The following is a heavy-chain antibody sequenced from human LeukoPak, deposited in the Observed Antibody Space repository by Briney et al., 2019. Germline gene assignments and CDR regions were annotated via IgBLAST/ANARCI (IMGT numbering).Heavy chain of an antibody. Sequence: SETLSLTCAVSGGSISSGGYSWSWIRQPPGKGLEWIGYIYHSGSTYYNPSLKSRVTISVDRSKNQFSLKLSSVTAADTAVYYCASGDEYGDYGMDVWGQGTTVTVSS. J-gene: IGHJ6*02. CDR2: IYHSGST. CDR3: ASGDEYGDYGMDV. CDR1: GGSISSGGYS. D-gene: IGHD4-17*01. V-gene: IGHV4-30-2*01.